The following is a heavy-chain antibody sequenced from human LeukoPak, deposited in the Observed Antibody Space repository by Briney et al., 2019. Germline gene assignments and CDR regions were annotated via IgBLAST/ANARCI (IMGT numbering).Heavy chain of an antibody. CDR1: GFIFSNYD. D-gene: IGHD6-19*01. J-gene: IGHJ4*02. Sequence: LPGGSLGLSCAASGFIFSNYDMSWVRQAPGKGLEWVSGINNSGDRRFYADSVKGRFTISRDNSKNTLYLQMNSLRAEDTAVYYCARGWYNFDYWGERIRVTVSS. V-gene: IGHV3-23*01. CDR3: ARGWYNFDY. CDR2: INNSGDRR.